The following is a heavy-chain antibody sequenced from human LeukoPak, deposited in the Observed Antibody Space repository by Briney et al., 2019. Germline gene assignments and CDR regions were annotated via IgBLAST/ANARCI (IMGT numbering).Heavy chain of an antibody. D-gene: IGHD5-12*01. CDR1: GFTFSSYG. J-gene: IGHJ4*02. CDR3: ARDGLPFDF. CDR2: ISYDGSNK. Sequence: GGSLRLSCAASGFTFSSYGMHWVRQAPGQGLEWVAVISYDGSNKYYADSVKGRFTISRDNSKNTLYLQMNSLRAEDRAVYFCARDGLPFDFWGQGTLVTVSS. V-gene: IGHV3-30*03.